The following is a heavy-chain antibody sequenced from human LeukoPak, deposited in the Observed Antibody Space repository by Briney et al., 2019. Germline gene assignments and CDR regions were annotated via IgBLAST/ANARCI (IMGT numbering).Heavy chain of an antibody. J-gene: IGHJ6*02. V-gene: IGHV3-30-3*01. CDR3: ARDPGSYGGKDYYYYGMDV. CDR1: GFTFSSYA. D-gene: IGHD4-23*01. CDR2: ISYDGSNK. Sequence: PGGSLRLSCAASGFTFSSYAMHWVRQAPGKGLEWAAVISYDGSNKYYADSVKGRFTISRDNSKNTLYLQMNSLRAEDTAVYYCARDPGSYGGKDYYYYGMDVWGQGTTVTVSS.